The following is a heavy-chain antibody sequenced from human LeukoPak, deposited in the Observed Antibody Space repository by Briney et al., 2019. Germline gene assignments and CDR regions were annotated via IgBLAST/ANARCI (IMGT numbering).Heavy chain of an antibody. CDR1: GDSVSSKITA. V-gene: IGHV6-1*01. CDR2: TYYRSEWYY. Sequence: SQTLSLTCAISGDSVSSKITAWNWIRQSPSRGLEWLGRTYYRSEWYYDYAVSVKSRITIDPDTSRNQFSLQLNSVIPEDTAVYYCARDFDYWGQGTLVTVSS. CDR3: ARDFDY. J-gene: IGHJ4*02.